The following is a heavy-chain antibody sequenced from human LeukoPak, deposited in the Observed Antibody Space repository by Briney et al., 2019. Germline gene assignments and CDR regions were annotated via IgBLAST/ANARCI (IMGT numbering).Heavy chain of an antibody. Sequence: PGGSLRLSCAASGFIVSGNYMSWVRQAPGKGLEWVSVIYSGGRAYYADSVKGRFTISRDNSKNTLFLQMDSLRAEDTAVYYCAKGRRGSIAVAGHDYWGQGTLVTVSS. CDR3: AKGRRGSIAVAGHDY. CDR2: IYSGGRA. J-gene: IGHJ4*02. V-gene: IGHV3-66*01. D-gene: IGHD6-19*01. CDR1: GFIVSGNY.